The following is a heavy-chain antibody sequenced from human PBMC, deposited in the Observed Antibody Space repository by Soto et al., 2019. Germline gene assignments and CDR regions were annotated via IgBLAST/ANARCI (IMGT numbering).Heavy chain of an antibody. CDR3: ARDGGWLRPPSYYYGMDV. Sequence: GASVKVSCKASGYTFTGYYMHWVRQAPGQGLEWMGWINPNGGGTNYAQKFQGRVTMTRDTSISTAYMELSRLRSDDTAVYYCARDGGWLRPPSYYYGMDVWGQGTTVTVSS. J-gene: IGHJ6*02. CDR1: GYTFTGYY. CDR2: INPNGGGT. D-gene: IGHD5-12*01. V-gene: IGHV1-2*02.